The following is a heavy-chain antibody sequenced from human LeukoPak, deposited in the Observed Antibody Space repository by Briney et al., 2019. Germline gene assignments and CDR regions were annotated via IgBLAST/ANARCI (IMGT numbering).Heavy chain of an antibody. CDR3: AKRGVGVAEYDY. V-gene: IGHV3-23*01. J-gene: IGHJ4*02. CDR2: ISGSGGST. CDR1: GFTFSSYV. Sequence: GGSLRLSCAASGFTFSSYVMSCVRQAPGKGLEWVSTISGSGGSTFYADSVKSRFTISRDNSKNTAYLQMNSLRVDDTATYYCAKRGVGVAEYDYWGQGTLVTVSS. D-gene: IGHD6-19*01.